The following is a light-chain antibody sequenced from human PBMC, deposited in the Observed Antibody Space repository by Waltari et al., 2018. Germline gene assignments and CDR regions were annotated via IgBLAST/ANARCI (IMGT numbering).Light chain of an antibody. CDR1: QSISRG. Sequence: DVQSTASPSPLSASVGDRVPITCRASQSISRGLAWYQQKPVRAPNLLIYNASSLGSGVPSRFSCSGSGTEFTLTISSLQPDDFATYYCQQYKSYPCTFGQGTPLEI. V-gene: IGKV1-5*03. J-gene: IGKJ2*02. CDR2: NAS. CDR3: QQYKSYPCT.